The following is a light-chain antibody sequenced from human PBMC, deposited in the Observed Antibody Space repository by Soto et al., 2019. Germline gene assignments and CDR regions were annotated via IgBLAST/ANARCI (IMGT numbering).Light chain of an antibody. V-gene: IGKV1-17*01. CDR2: AAS. Sequence: DIQMTQSPSSLSASVGDRVTITCRASQDIRNDLGWHQQNPGKAPKRMIYAASSLQSGVPSRFSGSGSGTEFTLTINSLQPEDFATYYCLQHNSYPYTLGQGTNLEIK. CDR1: QDIRND. CDR3: LQHNSYPYT. J-gene: IGKJ2*01.